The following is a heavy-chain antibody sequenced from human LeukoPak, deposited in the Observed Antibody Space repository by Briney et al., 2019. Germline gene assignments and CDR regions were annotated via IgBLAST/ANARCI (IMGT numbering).Heavy chain of an antibody. Sequence: GRSLRLSCGASGFTLSSYAMSWVRQAPGKGLEWVSAISDTGNTYHADSVKGRFTISRDSSKNTLFLQMNRLRPEDAAVYYCAKAPVTTCRGAFCYPFDYWGLGTLVTVSS. J-gene: IGHJ4*02. CDR2: ISDTGNT. V-gene: IGHV3-23*01. CDR3: AKAPVTTCRGAFCYPFDY. CDR1: GFTLSSYA. D-gene: IGHD2-15*01.